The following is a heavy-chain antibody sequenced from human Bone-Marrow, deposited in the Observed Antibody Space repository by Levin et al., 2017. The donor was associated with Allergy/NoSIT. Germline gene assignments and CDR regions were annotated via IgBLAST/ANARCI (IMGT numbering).Heavy chain of an antibody. Sequence: ASVKVSCKTSGYKFTAYYLHWVRQAPGQGLEWMGRLNPNRADTDYAQKFQGRVTMTRDTSVNTAYMEVRGLRSDDTAVYFCARDSSDIGGYNGFDAWGQGTLVTVSS. J-gene: IGHJ5*02. CDR1: GYKFTAYY. CDR3: ARDSSDIGGYNGFDA. D-gene: IGHD3-22*01. V-gene: IGHV1-2*06. CDR2: LNPNRADT.